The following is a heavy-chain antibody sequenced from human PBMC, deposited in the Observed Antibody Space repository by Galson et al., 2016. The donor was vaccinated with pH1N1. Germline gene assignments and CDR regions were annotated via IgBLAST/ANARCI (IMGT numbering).Heavy chain of an antibody. V-gene: IGHV4-4*07. J-gene: IGHJ4*02. D-gene: IGHD5-18*01. CDR3: ARAETAMDLFDY. CDR1: GDSITNYY. Sequence: ETLSLTCTVSGDSITNYYWTWIRQPAGKGPEWIGRIYSSGSTKYNPSLKSRVTMVIDKSKNHFTLKLRSVTAADSAMYFCARAETAMDLFDYWGQGILVTVSS. CDR2: IYSSGST.